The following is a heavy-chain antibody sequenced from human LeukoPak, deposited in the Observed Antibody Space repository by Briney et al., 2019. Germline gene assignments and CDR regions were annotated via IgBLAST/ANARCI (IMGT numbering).Heavy chain of an antibody. CDR2: IKSKTDGGTT. Sequence: GGSLRLSCAASGFTFSNAWMSWVRQAPGKGLEWVGRIKSKTDGGTTDYAAPVKGRFTISRDDSKNTLYLQMNSLKTEDTAVYYCTTAVYGSGSHYNLHFDYWGQGTLVTVSS. CDR1: GFTFSNAW. D-gene: IGHD3-10*01. J-gene: IGHJ4*02. CDR3: TTAVYGSGSHYNLHFDY. V-gene: IGHV3-15*01.